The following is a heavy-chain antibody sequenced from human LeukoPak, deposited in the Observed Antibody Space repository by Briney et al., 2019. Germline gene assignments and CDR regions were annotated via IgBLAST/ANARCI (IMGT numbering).Heavy chain of an antibody. J-gene: IGHJ6*02. CDR3: AKGYSGWADYYYYYYGMDV. V-gene: IGHV3-23*01. D-gene: IGHD6-19*01. CDR1: GFTFSSYA. Sequence: PGGSLRPSSAASGFTFSSYAMSWVRQAPGKGLEWVSAISGSGGSTYYADSVKGRFTISRDNSKNTLYLQMNSLRAEDTAVYYCAKGYSGWADYYYYYYGMDVWGQGTTVTVSS. CDR2: ISGSGGST.